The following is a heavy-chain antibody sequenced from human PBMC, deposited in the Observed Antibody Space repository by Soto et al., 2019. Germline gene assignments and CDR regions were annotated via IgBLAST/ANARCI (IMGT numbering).Heavy chain of an antibody. V-gene: IGHV3-23*01. J-gene: IGHJ4*02. CDR3: AKRASGSYFDY. CDR1: GNTFNIYA. CDR2: ISGSGGST. D-gene: IGHD3-10*01. Sequence: GGSLRLSCAASGNTFNIYAMTWVRQAPGKGLEWVSVISGSGGSTYYADSVKGRFTISRDNSKNTLYLQMNSLRAEDTAVYYCAKRASGSYFDYWGQGTLVTVSS.